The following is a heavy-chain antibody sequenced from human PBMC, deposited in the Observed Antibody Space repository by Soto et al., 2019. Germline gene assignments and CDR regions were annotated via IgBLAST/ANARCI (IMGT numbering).Heavy chain of an antibody. J-gene: IGHJ4*02. D-gene: IGHD6-13*01. CDR2: ISGSGGST. CDR3: AKSGYSSSWYETSDY. V-gene: IGHV3-23*01. CDR1: GFTFSSYA. Sequence: PGGSLRLSCAASGFTFSSYAMSWVRQAPGKGLEWVSAISGSGGSTYYADSVKGRFTISRDNSKNTLYLQMNSLRAEDTAVYYCAKSGYSSSWYETSDYWGQGTLVTVSS.